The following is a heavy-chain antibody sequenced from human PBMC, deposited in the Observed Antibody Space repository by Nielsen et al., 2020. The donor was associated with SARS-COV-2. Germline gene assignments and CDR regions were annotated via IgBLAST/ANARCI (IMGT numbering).Heavy chain of an antibody. D-gene: IGHD6-13*01. V-gene: IGHV3-33*08. J-gene: IGHJ6*02. Sequence: GESLKISCVASEISFRSYGMHWVRQAPGKGLEWVAVIWYDGSNKYYADSVKGRFTISRDNSKNTLYLQMNSLRAEDTAVYYCAGDEVSAAAATGGMDVWGQGTTVTVSS. CDR1: EISFRSYG. CDR2: IWYDGSNK. CDR3: AGDEVSAAAATGGMDV.